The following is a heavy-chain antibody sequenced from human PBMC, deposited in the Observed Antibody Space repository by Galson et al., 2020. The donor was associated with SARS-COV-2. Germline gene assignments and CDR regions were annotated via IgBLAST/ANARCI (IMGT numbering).Heavy chain of an antibody. J-gene: IGHJ6*02. V-gene: IGHV4-34*01. CDR1: GGSLSGYY. D-gene: IGHD3-3*01. Sequence: SETLSLTCAVYGGSLSGYYWSWIRHPPGKGLEWNGEINHSGSTNYNPSLKSRVTISVDTSKNQFSLNLSSVTAADTAVYYCAKEGGTDYDFWSGYYYGMDVWGQGTTVTVSS. CDR3: AKEGGTDYDFWSGYYYGMDV. CDR2: INHSGST.